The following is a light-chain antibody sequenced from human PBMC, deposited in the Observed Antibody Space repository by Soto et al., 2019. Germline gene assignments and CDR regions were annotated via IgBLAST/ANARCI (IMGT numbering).Light chain of an antibody. V-gene: IGKV3D-15*01. J-gene: IGKJ1*01. CDR3: HQRQSWPRT. CDR2: GVY. Sequence: EIVMTQSPTILSVSPGERATLSCRASQSVSSNLAWYQQKPGQAPRLLIYGVYTRAPGIPARFSGSGSGTEFTLTISSLQSEDFAVYYCHQRQSWPRTFGQGTTVDIK. CDR1: QSVSSN.